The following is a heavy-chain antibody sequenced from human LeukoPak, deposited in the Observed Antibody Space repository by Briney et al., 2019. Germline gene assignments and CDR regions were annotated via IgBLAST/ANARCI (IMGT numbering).Heavy chain of an antibody. D-gene: IGHD3-22*01. J-gene: IGHJ4*02. Sequence: SETLSLTCTVSGGSISSYYWSWIRQPAGKDLEWIGRIYPTGSINYNPSLKSRVTMSVDTSKNQLSLKLTSLTAADTAVYFCARDPSTFSGYFDFWGQGTLVTVSS. CDR1: GGSISSYY. CDR2: IYPTGSI. V-gene: IGHV4-4*07. CDR3: ARDPSTFSGYFDF.